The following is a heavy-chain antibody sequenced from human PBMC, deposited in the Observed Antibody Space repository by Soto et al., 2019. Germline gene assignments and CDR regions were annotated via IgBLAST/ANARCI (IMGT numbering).Heavy chain of an antibody. D-gene: IGHD6-13*01. CDR2: IYHSGST. Sequence: SETLSLTCAVSGYSISSGYYWGWIRQPPGKGLEWIGSIYHSGSTYYNPSLKSRVTITVDTSKNQFSLKLSSVTAADTAVYYCATGPPAAGLYYYYGMDVWGQGTTVTVSS. V-gene: IGHV4-38-2*01. CDR3: ATGPPAAGLYYYYGMDV. CDR1: GYSISSGYY. J-gene: IGHJ6*02.